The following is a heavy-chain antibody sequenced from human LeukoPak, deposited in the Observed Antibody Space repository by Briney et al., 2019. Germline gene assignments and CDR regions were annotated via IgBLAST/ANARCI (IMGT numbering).Heavy chain of an antibody. Sequence: GGSLRLSCAASGFTFSSYGMHWVRQAPGKGLEWVAVISYDGSNKYYADSVKGRFTISRDNSKNVVYLQMDSLRAEDTAFYYCARSLGETTFDWWGQGALVTVSP. CDR2: ISYDGSNK. V-gene: IGHV3-30*03. CDR1: GFTFSSYG. CDR3: ARSLGETTFDW. J-gene: IGHJ4*02. D-gene: IGHD3-16*01.